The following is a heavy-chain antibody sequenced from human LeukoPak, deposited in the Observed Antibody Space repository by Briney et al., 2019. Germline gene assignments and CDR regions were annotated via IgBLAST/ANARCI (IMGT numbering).Heavy chain of an antibody. Sequence: PGGSLRLSCAASGFTFSSYGMHWVRQAPGKGLEWVAFIRYDGSNKYYADSVKGRFTISRDNSKNTLHLQMNSLRAEDTAVYYCAKDPQKWESYFDYWGQGTLVTVSS. CDR1: GFTFSSYG. V-gene: IGHV3-30*02. CDR2: IRYDGSNK. CDR3: AKDPQKWESYFDY. D-gene: IGHD1-26*01. J-gene: IGHJ4*02.